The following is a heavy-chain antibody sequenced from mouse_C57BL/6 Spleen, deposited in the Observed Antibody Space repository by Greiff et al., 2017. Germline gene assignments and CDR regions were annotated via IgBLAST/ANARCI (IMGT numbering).Heavy chain of an antibody. D-gene: IGHD2-5*01. J-gene: IGHJ4*01. CDR3: ARDNSNPFAMDY. CDR1: GFTFSSYA. Sequence: EVQLVESGGGLVKPGGSLKLSCAASGFTFSSYAMSWVRQTPEKRLEWVATISDGGSYTYYPDNVKGRFTISRDNAKNNLYLQMSHLKSEDTAMYYCARDNSNPFAMDYWGQGTSVTVSS. V-gene: IGHV5-4*01. CDR2: ISDGGSYT.